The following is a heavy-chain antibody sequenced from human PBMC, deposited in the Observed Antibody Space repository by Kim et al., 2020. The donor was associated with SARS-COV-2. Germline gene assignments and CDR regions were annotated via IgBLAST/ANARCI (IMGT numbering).Heavy chain of an antibody. J-gene: IGHJ6*02. Sequence: GGSLRLSCAASGFTFSSYAMSWVRQAPGKGLEWVSVIYSGGSSTYYADSVKGRFTISRDNSKNTLYLQMNSLRAEDTAVYYCAKDQDPMPPYGSGSYYLPQGPDYYYGMDVWGQGTTVTVSS. CDR3: AKDQDPMPPYGSGSYYLPQGPDYYYGMDV. CDR2: IYSGGSST. V-gene: IGHV3-23*03. CDR1: GFTFSSYA. D-gene: IGHD3-10*01.